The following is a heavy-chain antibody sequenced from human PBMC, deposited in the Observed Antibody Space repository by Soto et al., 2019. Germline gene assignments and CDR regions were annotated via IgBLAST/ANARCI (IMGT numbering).Heavy chain of an antibody. CDR3: ARESGGATATLDYYYFYMDV. Sequence: QVQLVQSGAEVKEPGASVTVSCRASGDRFTDYYMHWVRQAPGQGLEWMGWINPNSGVTMYAQKFQGWVTMTRDTSIRTVYMQLSRLGFDDTAIYYCARESGGATATLDYYYFYMDVWGTGTTVTVSS. CDR2: INPNSGVT. D-gene: IGHD5-12*01. V-gene: IGHV1-2*04. CDR1: GDRFTDYY. J-gene: IGHJ6*03.